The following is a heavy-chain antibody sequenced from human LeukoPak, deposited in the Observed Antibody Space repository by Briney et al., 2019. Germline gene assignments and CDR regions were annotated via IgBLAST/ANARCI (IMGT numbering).Heavy chain of an antibody. CDR1: GGTFSSYA. D-gene: IGHD2-15*01. J-gene: IGHJ4*02. Sequence: ASVKVSCKASGGTFSSYAISWVRQAPGQGLEWMGRIIPIFGTANYAQKFQGRVTITTDESTSTAYMELSSLRSEDTAVYYCARGRGYCGGGSCYSVFDYWGQGTLVTVSS. CDR2: IIPIFGTA. CDR3: ARGRGYCGGGSCYSVFDY. V-gene: IGHV1-69*05.